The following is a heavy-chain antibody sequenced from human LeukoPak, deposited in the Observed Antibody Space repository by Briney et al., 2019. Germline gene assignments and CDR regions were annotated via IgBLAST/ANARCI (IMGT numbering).Heavy chain of an antibody. CDR1: GYTFTGYY. J-gene: IGHJ5*02. CDR3: ARDPTTCYYDSSGYYSVGWFDP. D-gene: IGHD3-22*01. CDR2: INPNSGGT. Sequence: ASVKVSCKASGYTFTGYYMHWVRQAPGQGLEWMGWINPNSGGTNYAQKFQGRVTMTRDTSISTAYMELSRLRSDDTAVYYCARDPTTCYYDSSGYYSVGWFDPWGQGTLVTVSS. V-gene: IGHV1-2*02.